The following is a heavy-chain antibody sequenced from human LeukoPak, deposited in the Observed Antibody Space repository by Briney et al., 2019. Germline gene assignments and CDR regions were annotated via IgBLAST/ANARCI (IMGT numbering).Heavy chain of an antibody. Sequence: RSSETLSLTCTVSGGSISSGGYYWSWLRQHPGKGLEWIGYIYYSGSTYYNPSLKSRVTISVDTSKNQFSLKLSPVTAADTAVYYCARVAEPAWNYYFDYWGQGTLVTVSS. CDR2: IYYSGST. V-gene: IGHV4-31*03. J-gene: IGHJ4*02. D-gene: IGHD1-7*01. CDR1: GGSISSGGYY. CDR3: ARVAEPAWNYYFDY.